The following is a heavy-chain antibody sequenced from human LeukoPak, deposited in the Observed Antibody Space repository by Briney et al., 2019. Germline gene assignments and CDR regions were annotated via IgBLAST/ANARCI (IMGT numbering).Heavy chain of an antibody. D-gene: IGHD3-3*01. CDR3: ARASSGYDFWSGYYPPYYFEY. CDR1: GGTFSSYA. J-gene: IGHJ4*02. CDR2: IILIFGTA. Sequence: SVTVSCKASGGTFSSYAISWVRQAPGQGLGWMGGIILIFGTANYAQKFQGRVTITTDESTCTAYMELSSLRSEDTAVYYCARASSGYDFWSGYYPPYYFEYWGQRTLVTVSS. V-gene: IGHV1-69*05.